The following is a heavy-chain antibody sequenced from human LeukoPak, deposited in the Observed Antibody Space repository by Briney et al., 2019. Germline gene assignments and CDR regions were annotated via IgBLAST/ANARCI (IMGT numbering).Heavy chain of an antibody. J-gene: IGHJ4*02. CDR2: INHSGST. CDR3: ARRPPNSSGYYYGDY. Sequence: PSETLSLTCAVYGRSFSGYFWTWIRQPPGKGLEWIGEINHSGSTNYNPSLKSRVTISVDTSKNQFSLKLSSVTAADTAVYYCARRPPNSSGYYYGDYWGQGNLVTVSS. CDR1: GRSFSGYF. D-gene: IGHD3-22*01. V-gene: IGHV4-34*01.